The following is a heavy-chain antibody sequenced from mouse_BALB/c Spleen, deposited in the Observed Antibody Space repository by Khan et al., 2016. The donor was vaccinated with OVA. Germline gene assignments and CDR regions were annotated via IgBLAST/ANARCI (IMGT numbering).Heavy chain of an antibody. CDR2: ISYSGST. CDR1: GYSITSDYA. CDR3: ARSIMAN. J-gene: IGHJ2*01. V-gene: IGHV3-2*02. Sequence: EVHLVESGPGLVKPSQSLSLTCTVTGYSITSDYAWNWIRQFPGNKLEWMGYISYSGSTSHNPSLKRRISITRDTSKNQFFLQLNSVTTEDTATYYCARSIMANWGQGTTLTVSS.